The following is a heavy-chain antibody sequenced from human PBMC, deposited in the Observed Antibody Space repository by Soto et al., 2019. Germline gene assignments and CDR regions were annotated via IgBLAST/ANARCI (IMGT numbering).Heavy chain of an antibody. J-gene: IGHJ4*01. CDR1: GGSISSGGYY. CDR2: ISYSGST. V-gene: IGHV4-31*03. Sequence: QVQLQESGPGLVQPSQTLSLTCTVSGGSISSGGYYWSWIRQHPGTGLEWIGHISYSGSTYYNTSLKSRFTLAGDTSWNHVSLIVTSVTAAATAVYYCARGVLHWGQGTLVTVSS. CDR3: ARGVLH.